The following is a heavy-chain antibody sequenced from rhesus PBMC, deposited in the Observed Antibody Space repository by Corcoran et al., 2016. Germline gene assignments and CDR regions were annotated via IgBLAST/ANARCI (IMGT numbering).Heavy chain of an antibody. Sequence: QVQLQESGPGLVKPSETLSLTCAVSGGSISRDYYYWSWLRPPPGKGLEWSGYITYSGSTSYNPSLKSRVTISRDTSKNQFSLKLSSVTAADTAVYYCARRQGAAGTFDYWGQGVLVTVSS. CDR1: GGSISRDYYY. D-gene: IGHD1-1*01. J-gene: IGHJ4*01. V-gene: IGHV4-122*02. CDR2: ITYSGST. CDR3: ARRQGAAGTFDY.